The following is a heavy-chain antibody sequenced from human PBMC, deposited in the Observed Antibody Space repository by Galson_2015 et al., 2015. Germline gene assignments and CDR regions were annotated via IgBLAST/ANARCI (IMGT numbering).Heavy chain of an antibody. Sequence: SVKVSCKVSGYTLTELSMHWVRQAPGKGLEWMGGFDPEDGETIYAQKFQGRVTMTEDTSTDTAYMELSSLRSEDTAVYYCATRGSDYGDYGDFDYWGQGTLVTVSS. V-gene: IGHV1-24*01. CDR3: ATRGSDYGDYGDFDY. D-gene: IGHD4-17*01. J-gene: IGHJ4*02. CDR2: FDPEDGET. CDR1: GYTLTELS.